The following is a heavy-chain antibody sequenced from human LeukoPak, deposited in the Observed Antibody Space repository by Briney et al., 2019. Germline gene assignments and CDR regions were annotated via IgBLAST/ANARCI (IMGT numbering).Heavy chain of an antibody. CDR1: GGTFSSYA. CDR2: IIPIFGTA. CDR3: ARSGVYSSGPSLGGYFDY. Sequence: SVKVSCKASGGTFSSYAISWVRQAPGQGLEWMGGIIPIFGTANYAQKFQGRVTITTDESTSTAYMELSSLRSEDTAVYYCARSGVYSSGPSLGGYFDYWGQGTLVTVSS. V-gene: IGHV1-69*05. D-gene: IGHD6-19*01. J-gene: IGHJ4*02.